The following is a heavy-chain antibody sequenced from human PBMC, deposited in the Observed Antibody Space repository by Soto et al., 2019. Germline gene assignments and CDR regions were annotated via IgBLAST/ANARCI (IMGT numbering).Heavy chain of an antibody. Sequence: GWSLRLSCAASGFTFSSYAMSWVRQAPGKGLEWVSSISTSGGSTYYADSVKGRFTISRDNSNNTLYLQMNSLRAEDTAVYYCSLSDRYYGMDVWGLGTTVTVSS. V-gene: IGHV3-23*01. CDR3: SLSDRYYGMDV. CDR2: ISTSGGST. CDR1: GFTFSSYA. J-gene: IGHJ6*02.